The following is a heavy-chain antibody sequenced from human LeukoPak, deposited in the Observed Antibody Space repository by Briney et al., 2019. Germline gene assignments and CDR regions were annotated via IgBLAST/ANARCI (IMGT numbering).Heavy chain of an antibody. D-gene: IGHD2-21*01. J-gene: IGHJ3*02. CDR2: ISAYDGNT. V-gene: IGHV1-18*01. CDR3: ARGRLTSVVVMSAFDI. Sequence: ASVKVSCKASGYTFTSYGISWVRQAPGQGLEWMGWISAYDGNTNYAQKLQGRVTMTTDTSTSTAYMELRSLRSDDTAVYYCARGRLTSVVVMSAFDIWGQGTMVTVSS. CDR1: GYTFTSYG.